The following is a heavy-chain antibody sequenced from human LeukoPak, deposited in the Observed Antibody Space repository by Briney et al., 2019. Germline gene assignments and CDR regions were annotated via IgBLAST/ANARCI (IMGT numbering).Heavy chain of an antibody. Sequence: SETLSLTCAAYGGSFSGYYWSWIRQPPGKGLEWIGEINHSGSTNYNPSLKSRVTISVDTSENQFSLKLSSVTAADTAVYYCARVPSTVVVTPTAFDYWGQGTLVTVSS. CDR3: ARVPSTVVVTPTAFDY. CDR1: GGSFSGYY. V-gene: IGHV4-34*01. D-gene: IGHD2-21*02. J-gene: IGHJ4*02. CDR2: INHSGST.